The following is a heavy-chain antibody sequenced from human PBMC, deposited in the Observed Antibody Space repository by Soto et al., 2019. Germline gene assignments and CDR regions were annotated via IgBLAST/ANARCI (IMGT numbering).Heavy chain of an antibody. V-gene: IGHV4-59*01. CDR2: IYDSGST. CDR3: AAAPRC. D-gene: IGHD2-15*01. J-gene: IGHJ1*01. CDR1: GGSISNYY. Sequence: QVQLQESGPGLVKPSETLSLTCTVSGGSISNYYWSWVRQPPGKGLEWIGYIYDSGSTNYNPSLKSRVTISVDTSKNQFSPRLTSVTAADTAVYYCAAAPRCWGQGTLVTVSS.